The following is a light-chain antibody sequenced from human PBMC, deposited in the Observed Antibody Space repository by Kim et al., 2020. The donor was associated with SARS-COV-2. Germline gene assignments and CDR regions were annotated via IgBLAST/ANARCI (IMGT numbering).Light chain of an antibody. Sequence: EIVMTQSPVTLSVSPGERATLSCRASQSVSNNVAWYQHKTGQAPRLLIYAAATRATGIPARFSGSGSGTEFTLTISSLQSEDFAVYFCQQYNNWPRTLGPGTKVDIK. CDR2: AAA. CDR3: QQYNNWPRT. CDR1: QSVSNN. J-gene: IGKJ1*01. V-gene: IGKV3-15*01.